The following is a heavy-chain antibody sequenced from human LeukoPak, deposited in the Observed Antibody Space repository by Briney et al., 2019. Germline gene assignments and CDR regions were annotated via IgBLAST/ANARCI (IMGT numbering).Heavy chain of an antibody. CDR2: ISGDGVST. CDR1: GLPIADFA. CDR3: ARESGKFDY. Sequence: GGSLRLSCVASGLPIADFAMHWVRQAPGKGLEWVSLISGDGVSTFYADSVKGRFSISRDNSKNSLSLEMNSLRTEDAAMYYCARESGKFDYWGQGTLVAVSS. V-gene: IGHV3-43*02. J-gene: IGHJ4*02.